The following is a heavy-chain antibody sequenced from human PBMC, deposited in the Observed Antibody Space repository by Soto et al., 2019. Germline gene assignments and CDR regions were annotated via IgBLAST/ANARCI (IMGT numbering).Heavy chain of an antibody. J-gene: IGHJ4*01. CDR3: TTDSYSSIIIVRFDY. CDR1: GFTFSNAW. CDR2: IKSKTDGGTT. D-gene: IGHD2-2*01. Sequence: GGSLRISCAASGFTFSNAWINWVRQAPGKGLEWVGRIKSKTDGGTTDYAEPVKGRFAISRDDSNNMVYLQMNSLKIEDTAVYYCTTDSYSSIIIVRFDYWGHGTLVTVSS. V-gene: IGHV3-15*07.